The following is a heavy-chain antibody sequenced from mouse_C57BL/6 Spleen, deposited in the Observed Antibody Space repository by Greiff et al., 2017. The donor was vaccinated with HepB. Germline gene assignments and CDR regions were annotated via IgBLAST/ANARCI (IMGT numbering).Heavy chain of an antibody. D-gene: IGHD1-1*01. CDR1: GYTFTSYW. Sequence: QVQLQQPGAELVRPGSSVKLSCKASGYTFTSYWMHWVKQRPIQGLEWIGNIDPSDSETHYNQKFKDKATLTVDKSSSTAYMQLSSLTSEDSAVYYCARDSHYYGSSYGYFDVWGTGTTVTVSS. CDR2: IDPSDSET. V-gene: IGHV1-52*01. CDR3: ARDSHYYGSSYGYFDV. J-gene: IGHJ1*03.